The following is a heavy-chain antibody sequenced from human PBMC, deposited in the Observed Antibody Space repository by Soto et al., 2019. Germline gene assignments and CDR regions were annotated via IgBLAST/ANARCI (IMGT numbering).Heavy chain of an antibody. CDR1: GYPFTTYW. Sequence: PGESLKISCKGSGYPFTTYWIGWVRQMPGKGLEWMGKIYPPDSDTRYSPSFQGQVTMSVDKSISTAYLQWSSLKASDTAMYYCSRVHGSQNAFDHWGQGTLVTVSS. CDR2: IYPPDSDT. V-gene: IGHV5-51*03. D-gene: IGHD1-1*01. J-gene: IGHJ4*02. CDR3: SRVHGSQNAFDH.